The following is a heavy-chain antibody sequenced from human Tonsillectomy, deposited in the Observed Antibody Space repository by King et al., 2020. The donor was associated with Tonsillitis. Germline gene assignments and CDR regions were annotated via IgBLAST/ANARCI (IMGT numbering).Heavy chain of an antibody. CDR1: GGTFSSYA. Sequence: QLVQSGAEVKKPGSSVKVSCKASGGTFSSYAISWVRQAPGQGLEWMGGIIPIFGTANYAQKFQGRVTITADESTGTAYMVLSSLRSKDTAVYYCASVPEDVYGSGNLRDYWGQGTLVTVSS. V-gene: IGHV1-69*01. CDR3: ASVPEDVYGSGNLRDY. D-gene: IGHD3-10*01. CDR2: IIPIFGTA. J-gene: IGHJ4*02.